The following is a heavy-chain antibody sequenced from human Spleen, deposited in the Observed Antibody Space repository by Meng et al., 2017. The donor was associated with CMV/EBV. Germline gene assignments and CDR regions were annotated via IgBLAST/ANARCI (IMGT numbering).Heavy chain of an antibody. CDR3: AKDSEAAADY. Sequence: GESLKISCAASGFTFSSYSMNWVRQAPGKGLEWVSSISSSSSYIYYADSVKGRFTISRDNAKNSLYLQMNSLRAEDTAVYYCAKDSEAAADYWGQGTLVTVSS. V-gene: IGHV3-21*01. CDR2: ISSSSSYI. CDR1: GFTFSSYS. J-gene: IGHJ4*02. D-gene: IGHD6-13*01.